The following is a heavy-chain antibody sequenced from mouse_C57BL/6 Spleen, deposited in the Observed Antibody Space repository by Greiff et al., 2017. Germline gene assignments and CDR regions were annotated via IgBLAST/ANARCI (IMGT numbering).Heavy chain of an antibody. D-gene: IGHD2-1*01. V-gene: IGHV5-9-1*02. Sequence: EVKLVESGEGLVKPGGSLKLSCAASGFTFSSYAMSWVRQTPEKRLEWVAYISSGGDYIYYADTVKGRFTISRDNARNTLYLQMSSLKSEDTAMYYCTREGNGNYDYYAMDYWGQGTSVTVSS. CDR1: GFTFSSYA. CDR3: TREGNGNYDYYAMDY. J-gene: IGHJ4*01. CDR2: ISSGGDYI.